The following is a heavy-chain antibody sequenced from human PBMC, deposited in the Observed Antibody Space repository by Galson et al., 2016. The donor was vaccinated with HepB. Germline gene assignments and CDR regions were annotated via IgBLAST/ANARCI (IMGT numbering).Heavy chain of an antibody. D-gene: IGHD5-18*01. CDR1: GFTFSSYG. CDR3: AKGRQQLDD. Sequence: SLRLSCAASGFTFSSYGIQWVRQAPGKGLEWVAVISYDGRNEYYSDSVKGRFTISRDNSQNTVYLQMKSLRAEDTAVYYCAKGRQQLDDWGQGTLVTVSS. V-gene: IGHV3-33*05. J-gene: IGHJ4*02. CDR2: ISYDGRNE.